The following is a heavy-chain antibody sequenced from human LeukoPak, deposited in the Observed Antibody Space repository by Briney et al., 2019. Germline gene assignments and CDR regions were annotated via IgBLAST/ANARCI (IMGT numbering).Heavy chain of an antibody. CDR3: SIGVVGLESGKDV. Sequence: PSETLSLTCAVSGGSFSGYYWSWIRKPPGKGLDLIGVINHSGSANYNPSLKSRVTISVETSKNQYSLKLSSVTVADTAASDCSIGVVGLESGKDVWSQGTTVT. CDR1: GGSFSGYY. CDR2: INHSGSA. V-gene: IGHV4-34*01. J-gene: IGHJ6*02. D-gene: IGHD2-15*01.